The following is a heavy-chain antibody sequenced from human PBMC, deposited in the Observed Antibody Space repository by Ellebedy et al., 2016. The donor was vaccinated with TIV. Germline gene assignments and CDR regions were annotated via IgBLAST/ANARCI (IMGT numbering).Heavy chain of an antibody. CDR1: GFSFRSYW. D-gene: IGHD4-17*01. V-gene: IGHV3-7*01. J-gene: IGHJ5*02. CDR3: ARRGSYGDYAVQVNSWFDT. Sequence: PGGSLRLSCAASGFSFRSYWMSWVRQTPGKGLEWVANIYQDGSDQYYVDSVKGRFTISRDNANKSLFLQMNSLRVEDTAVYYCARRGSYGDYAVQVNSWFDTWGQGILVTVSS. CDR2: IYQDGSDQ.